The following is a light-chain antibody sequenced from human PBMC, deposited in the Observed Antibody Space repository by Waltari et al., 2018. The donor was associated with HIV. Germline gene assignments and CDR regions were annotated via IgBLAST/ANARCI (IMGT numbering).Light chain of an antibody. CDR3: QSYKSAPFT. Sequence: IQMTQSPSSRSASVGDRVTSTCRASQAISNYSAWYQQKPGKVPKVLTYGTSSLQSGVPSRFTGSGSGTEFTLTISSLQPEDVATYYCQSYKSAPFTFGGGTRVEIK. CDR1: QAISNY. J-gene: IGKJ4*01. CDR2: GTS. V-gene: IGKV1-27*01.